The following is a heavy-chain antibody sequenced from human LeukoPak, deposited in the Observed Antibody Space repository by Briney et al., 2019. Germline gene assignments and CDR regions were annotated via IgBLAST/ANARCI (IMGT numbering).Heavy chain of an antibody. D-gene: IGHD6-19*01. J-gene: IGHJ4*02. CDR3: AKDPRQWLEYFDY. CDR1: GFTFSSYS. V-gene: IGHV3-48*01. CDR2: ITSSSSTA. Sequence: PGGSLRFSCAASGFTFSSYSMNWVRQAPGKGLEWVSKITSSSSTAFYADSVKGRFTISRDNAKNSLYLQMNSLRAEDTAVYYCAKDPRQWLEYFDYWGQGTLVTVSS.